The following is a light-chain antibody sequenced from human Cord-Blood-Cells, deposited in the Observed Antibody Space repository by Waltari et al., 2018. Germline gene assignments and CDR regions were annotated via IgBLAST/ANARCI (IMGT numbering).Light chain of an antibody. V-gene: IGLV2-23*01. Sequence: QSALPQPASVSGSPGQSITISCTGTSSDVGSYYLVPWYQQHPGKAPKLMIYEGSKRPSGVSNRFSGSKSGNTASLTISGLQAEDEADYYCCSYAGSSTYVFGTGTKVTVL. J-gene: IGLJ1*01. CDR2: EGS. CDR1: SSDVGSYYL. CDR3: CSYAGSSTYV.